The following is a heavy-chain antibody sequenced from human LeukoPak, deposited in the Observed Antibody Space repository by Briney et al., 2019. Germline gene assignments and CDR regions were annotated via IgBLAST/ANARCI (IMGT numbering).Heavy chain of an antibody. CDR2: INPNSGGT. V-gene: IGHV1-2*06. D-gene: IGHD1-1*01. J-gene: IGHJ4*02. Sequence: ASVKVSCKASGYTFTGYYMHWVRQAPGQGLEWMGRINPNSGGTNYAQKFQGRVTMTRDTSISTAYMELSRLRSDDTAVYYCARPRAGYAYYFDYWGQGTLVIVSS. CDR3: ARPRAGYAYYFDY. CDR1: GYTFTGYY.